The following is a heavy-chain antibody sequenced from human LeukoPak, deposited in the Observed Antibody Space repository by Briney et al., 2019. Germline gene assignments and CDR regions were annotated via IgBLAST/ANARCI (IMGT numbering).Heavy chain of an antibody. CDR1: GYTFTGYY. Sequence: ASVKVSCKASGYTFTGYYMHWVRQAPGQGLEWMGWINPNSGGTNYAQKFQGRVTMTRDTSISTAYMELSRLRSDDTAVYYCARDMGTAMVLDYWGQGTLVTVSS. D-gene: IGHD5-18*01. V-gene: IGHV1-2*02. CDR3: ARDMGTAMVLDY. J-gene: IGHJ4*02. CDR2: INPNSGGT.